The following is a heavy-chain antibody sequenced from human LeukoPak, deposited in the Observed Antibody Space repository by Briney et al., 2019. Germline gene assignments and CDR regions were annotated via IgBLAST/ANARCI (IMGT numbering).Heavy chain of an antibody. J-gene: IGHJ2*01. V-gene: IGHV4-4*02. Sequence: KASGTLSLTCAVSGGSINWWSWVRQAPGKGLEWIGEIFHDGSTNYHTSLKSRVTISVDKSKNQFSLKLSSVTAADTAVCHCARDSPGYFDLWGRGTLVTVSS. CDR3: ARDSPGYFDL. CDR1: GGSINW. CDR2: IFHDGST.